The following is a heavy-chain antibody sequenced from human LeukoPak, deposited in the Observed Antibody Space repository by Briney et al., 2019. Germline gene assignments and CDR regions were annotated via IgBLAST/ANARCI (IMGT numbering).Heavy chain of an antibody. CDR1: GFTFSSYW. CDR3: ARDKWEALDAFDI. J-gene: IGHJ3*02. V-gene: IGHV3-7*01. CDR2: IKQDGSEK. D-gene: IGHD1-26*01. Sequence: GGSLGLSCAASGFTFSSYWMSWVRQAPGKGLEWVANIKQDGSEKYYVDSVKGRFTISRDNAKNSLYLQMNSLRAEDTAVYYCARDKWEALDAFDIWGQGTMVTVSS.